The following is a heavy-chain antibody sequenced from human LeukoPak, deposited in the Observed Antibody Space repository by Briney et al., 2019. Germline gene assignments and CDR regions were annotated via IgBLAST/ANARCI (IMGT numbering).Heavy chain of an antibody. V-gene: IGHV3-23*01. D-gene: IGHD1-26*01. CDR2: TSDRGDYT. J-gene: IGHJ4*02. Sequence: GGSLRLSCAASGFTFTSYSMSWVRQAPGKGLEWVSGTSDRGDYTYYADSVKGRFTIPRDNSKSTLYLQMNSLRAEDTALYFCAKKAQYNGNYPLDYWGQGTLVTVSS. CDR1: GFTFTSYS. CDR3: AKKAQYNGNYPLDY.